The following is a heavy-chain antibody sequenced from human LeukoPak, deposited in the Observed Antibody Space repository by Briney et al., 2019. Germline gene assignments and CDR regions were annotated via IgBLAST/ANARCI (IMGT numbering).Heavy chain of an antibody. Sequence: SQTLSLTCTVSGGSISSGDYFWSWIRQPPGKGLEWIAHIYYSGTTYNNPSLQTRVAVSVDTSKNQFSLRLSSVTAADTAVYYCARGGRYNILTGYYDYWGQGTLVTVSS. CDR3: ARGGRYNILTGYYDY. CDR2: IYYSGTT. D-gene: IGHD3-9*01. J-gene: IGHJ4*02. V-gene: IGHV4-30-4*01. CDR1: GGSISSGDYF.